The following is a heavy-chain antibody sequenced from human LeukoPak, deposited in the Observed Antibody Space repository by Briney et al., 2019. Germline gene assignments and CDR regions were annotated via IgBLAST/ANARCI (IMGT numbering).Heavy chain of an antibody. CDR2: INPSGGGT. CDR1: GYTFTNYY. J-gene: IGHJ4*02. CDR3: ARRSGWI. D-gene: IGHD6-19*01. V-gene: IGHV1-46*01. Sequence: GASVKVSCKASGYTFTNYYMHWVRQPPGQGLEWMGTINPSGGGTSYSPKFQGRVTMTTDTSTSTVYMELISLRSEDTAVYYCARRSGWIWGQGSLVTVSS.